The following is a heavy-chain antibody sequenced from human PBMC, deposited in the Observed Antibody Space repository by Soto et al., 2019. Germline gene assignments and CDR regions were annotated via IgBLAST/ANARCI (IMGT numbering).Heavy chain of an antibody. CDR1: GFTFSSYA. D-gene: IGHD2-15*01. J-gene: IGHJ4*02. CDR3: AKDLPNCSGGSCYLPPRAFDY. CDR2: ISGSGGST. V-gene: IGHV3-23*01. Sequence: GGSLSLSCAASGFTFSSYAMSWVRQAPGKGLEWVSAISGSGGSTYYADSVKGRFTISRDNSKNTLYLQMNSLRAEDTAVYYCAKDLPNCSGGSCYLPPRAFDYWGQGTLVTVSS.